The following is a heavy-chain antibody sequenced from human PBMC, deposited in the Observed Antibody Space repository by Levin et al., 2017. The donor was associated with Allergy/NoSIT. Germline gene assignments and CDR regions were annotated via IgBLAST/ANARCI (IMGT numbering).Heavy chain of an antibody. D-gene: IGHD6-19*01. CDR2: ISSDGRKK. J-gene: IGHJ3*02. V-gene: IGHV3-30*18. CDR1: GFTFSSYG. CDR3: AKDVYGSGWYPLGNDAFEM. Sequence: PGGSLRLSCAASGFTFSSYGMHWVRQAPGKGLEWVAVISSDGRKKFYADSVKGRFTISRDNSKNTPDLQMNSLRAEDTAVYYCAKDVYGSGWYPLGNDAFEMWGQGTKVSVSS.